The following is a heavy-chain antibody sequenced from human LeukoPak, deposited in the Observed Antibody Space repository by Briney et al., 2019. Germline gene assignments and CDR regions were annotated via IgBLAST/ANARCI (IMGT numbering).Heavy chain of an antibody. CDR2: ISSSSSTI. CDR3: ARGSRGPFDY. CDR1: GFTVSSKY. Sequence: GGSLRLSCAASGFTVSSKYMNWVRQAPGKGLEWVSYISSSSSTIYYADSVKGRFTISRDNAKNSLYLQMNSLRAEDTAVYYCARGSRGPFDYWGQGTLVTVSS. D-gene: IGHD6-19*01. V-gene: IGHV3-48*01. J-gene: IGHJ4*02.